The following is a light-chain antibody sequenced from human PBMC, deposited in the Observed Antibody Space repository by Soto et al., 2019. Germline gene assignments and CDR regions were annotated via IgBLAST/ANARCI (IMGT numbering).Light chain of an antibody. CDR2: AAY. J-gene: IGKJ1*01. CDR3: QQYNSYRGS. CDR1: QSITDY. V-gene: IGKV1-39*01. Sequence: DIQMTQSPSSLSASIGDRVTITCRASQSITDYLNWYQQKPGKAPKLLIYAAYSLQSGVPSRFSGSGSGTDFSLTISSLQPDDFATYYCQQYNSYRGSFGQGTKVDIK.